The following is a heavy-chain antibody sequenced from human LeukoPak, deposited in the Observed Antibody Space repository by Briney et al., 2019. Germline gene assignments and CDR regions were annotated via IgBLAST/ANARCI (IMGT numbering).Heavy chain of an antibody. Sequence: SETLSLTCAVYVGSFIGYYWSWIRQSPGQGLEWIGEINHSGETNYNPSLKRRVTISVDPSKNQLSVKLNSVTAADTAVYYCARGRLQAPLSNVRFFDLWGQGTLVIVSS. CDR2: INHSGET. J-gene: IGHJ4*02. V-gene: IGHV4-34*01. CDR3: ARGRLQAPLSNVRFFDL. D-gene: IGHD2-2*01. CDR1: VGSFIGYY.